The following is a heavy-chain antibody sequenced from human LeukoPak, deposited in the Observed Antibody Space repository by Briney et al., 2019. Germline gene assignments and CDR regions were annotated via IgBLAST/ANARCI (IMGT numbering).Heavy chain of an antibody. CDR1: GGSISSYY. D-gene: IGHD1-26*01. J-gene: IGHJ6*03. V-gene: IGHV4-59*08. CDR3: ARQSGSYGVYYYYMDV. Sequence: SETLPLTCTVAGGSISSYYWSWIRQPPGKGLEWIGYIYYSGSTNYNPSLKSRVTISVDTSKNQFSLKLSSVTAADTAVYYCARQSGSYGVYYYYMDVWGKGTTVTISS. CDR2: IYYSGST.